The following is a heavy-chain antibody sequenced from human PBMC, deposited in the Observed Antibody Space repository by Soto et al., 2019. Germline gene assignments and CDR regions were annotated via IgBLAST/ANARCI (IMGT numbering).Heavy chain of an antibody. CDR1: VYTFTCYY. CDR3: ARGRTGTTSYVDH. D-gene: IGHD1-1*01. Sequence: XSVKVSCKASVYTFTCYYLDWVRQAPGQGLEWMGWINPNSGGTNYAQKFQGRVTMTRDTSISTAYMELSRLRSDDTAVYYCARGRTGTTSYVDHWGQGTLVTVSS. V-gene: IGHV1-2*02. J-gene: IGHJ4*02. CDR2: INPNSGGT.